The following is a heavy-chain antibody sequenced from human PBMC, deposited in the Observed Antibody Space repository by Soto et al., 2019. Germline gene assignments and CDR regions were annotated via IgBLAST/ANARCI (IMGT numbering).Heavy chain of an antibody. J-gene: IGHJ4*02. V-gene: IGHV3-30*18. CDR2: ISYDGSNK. CDR1: GFTFSSYG. D-gene: IGHD5-12*01. CDR3: AKDRSHGYNDY. Sequence: VQLVESGGGVVQPGRSLRLSCAASGFTFSSYGMHWVRQAPGKGLEWVAVISYDGSNKYYADSVKGRFTISRDNSKNTLYLQMNSLRAEDTAVYYCAKDRSHGYNDYWGQGTLVTVSS.